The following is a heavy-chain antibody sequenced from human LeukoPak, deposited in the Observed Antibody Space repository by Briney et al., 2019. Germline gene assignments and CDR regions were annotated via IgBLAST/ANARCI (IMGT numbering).Heavy chain of an antibody. Sequence: PSETLSLTCTVSGGSISSGSYYWNWIRQPAGKGLEWIGRIYPSGSTNYNPSLKSRVTISVATSKNQFSLKLSSVTAADTAVYYCARGGYGSGRPYYYYYMDVWGNGTTVTISS. J-gene: IGHJ6*03. D-gene: IGHD3-10*01. CDR3: ARGGYGSGRPYYYYYMDV. CDR2: IYPSGST. CDR1: GGSISSGSYY. V-gene: IGHV4-61*02.